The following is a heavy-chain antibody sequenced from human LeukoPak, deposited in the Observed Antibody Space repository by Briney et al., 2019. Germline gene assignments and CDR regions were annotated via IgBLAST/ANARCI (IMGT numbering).Heavy chain of an antibody. Sequence: ASMKVSCKSSGYIFTTYDIHWVRQATGQGLEWMGWMNPSSGNTGYAQKFQGRVTITRNTSISTAYMELSSLRSEDTAVYYCARCLTGTTPFDYWGQGTLVTVSS. D-gene: IGHD1-7*01. V-gene: IGHV1-8*03. CDR3: ARCLTGTTPFDY. CDR1: GYIFTTYD. CDR2: MNPSSGNT. J-gene: IGHJ4*02.